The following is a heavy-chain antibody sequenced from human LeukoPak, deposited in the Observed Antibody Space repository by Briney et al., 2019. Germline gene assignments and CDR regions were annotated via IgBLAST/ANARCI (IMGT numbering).Heavy chain of an antibody. V-gene: IGHV1-46*01. Sequence: ASVKVSCKASGYTFTSYYMHWVRQAPGQGLEWMGIINPSGGSTNYAQKFQGRVTITRDTSTSTVYMELSSLRSEDTAVHYCARGVSDWYFDLWGRGTLVTVSS. D-gene: IGHD3-10*01. CDR2: INPSGGST. J-gene: IGHJ2*01. CDR3: ARGVSDWYFDL. CDR1: GYTFTSYY.